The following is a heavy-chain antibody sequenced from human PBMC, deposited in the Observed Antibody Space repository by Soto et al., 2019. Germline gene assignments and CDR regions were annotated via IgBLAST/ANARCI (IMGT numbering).Heavy chain of an antibody. CDR1: GFTVSSKY. CDR2: IYKNGDT. CDR3: ARDLDHCGGDCYSFDY. J-gene: IGHJ4*02. D-gene: IGHD2-21*02. Sequence: GGSLRLSCEASGFTVSSKYMNWVRQAPGKGLEWVSVIYKNGDTCYADSVKGRFTISRDNFKNPLYLQMNSLRAEDTAVYFCARDLDHCGGDCYSFDYWGQGILVTVSS. V-gene: IGHV3-53*01.